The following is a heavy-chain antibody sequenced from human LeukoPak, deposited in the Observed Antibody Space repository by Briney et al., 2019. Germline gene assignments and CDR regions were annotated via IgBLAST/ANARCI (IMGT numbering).Heavy chain of an antibody. V-gene: IGHV4-59*01. Sequence: SETLSLTCIVSGGSISSYNWNWIRQPPGKGLEWIGYMYNSGSTNNNPSLKSRVTISVDKSKNQFSLKLSSVTAADTAVYYCARVSGYDWESFYDYWGQGTLVTVSS. D-gene: IGHD5-12*01. J-gene: IGHJ4*02. CDR1: GGSISSYN. CDR2: MYNSGST. CDR3: ARVSGYDWESFYDY.